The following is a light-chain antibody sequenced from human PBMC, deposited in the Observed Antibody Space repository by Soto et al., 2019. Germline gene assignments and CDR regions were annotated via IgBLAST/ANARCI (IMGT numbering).Light chain of an antibody. CDR3: SSYVGSVL. Sequence: QSALTQPASVSGSPGQSITIACTGTSSDIGAYDYVSWYQHHPGKAPKLIIYDVSYRPSGVSVRFSGSKSGNTASLTISGLQAEDEADYYCSSYVGSVLFGVGTKLTVL. J-gene: IGLJ2*01. V-gene: IGLV2-14*01. CDR1: SSDIGAYDY. CDR2: DVS.